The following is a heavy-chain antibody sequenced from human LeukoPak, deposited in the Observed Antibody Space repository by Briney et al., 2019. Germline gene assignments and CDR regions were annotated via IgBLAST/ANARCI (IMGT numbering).Heavy chain of an antibody. Sequence: PGGSVRLSCAASGFTFSSYWMSWVRQAPGKGLEWVANIKQDGSEKYYVDSVKGRFTISRDNAKNSLYLQMNSLRAEDTAVCYCARAYSMVRGVKGGYWGQGTLVTVSS. V-gene: IGHV3-7*01. J-gene: IGHJ4*02. CDR1: GFTFSSYW. D-gene: IGHD3-10*01. CDR2: IKQDGSEK. CDR3: ARAYSMVRGVKGGY.